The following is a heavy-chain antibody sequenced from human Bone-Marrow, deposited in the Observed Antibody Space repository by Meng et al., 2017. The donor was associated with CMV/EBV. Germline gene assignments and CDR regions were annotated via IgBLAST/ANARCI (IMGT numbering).Heavy chain of an antibody. J-gene: IGHJ4*02. CDR1: GFTFSSYD. V-gene: IGHV3-30*02. D-gene: IGHD3-10*01. Sequence: GESLKISCTASGFTFSSYDMHWVRQAPGKGLEWMAFMRYDGSNKYYRDSVKGRFTISRDNSKNTLYLQMNTLSAEDTALYYCARYRGGGELLWFGGPAYWGQGTLVTVSS. CDR2: MRYDGSNK. CDR3: ARYRGGGELLWFGGPAY.